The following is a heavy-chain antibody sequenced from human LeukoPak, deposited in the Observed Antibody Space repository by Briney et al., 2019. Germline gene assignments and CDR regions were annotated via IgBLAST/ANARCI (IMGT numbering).Heavy chain of an antibody. Sequence: GASVKVSCKASGYSFTGYFIHWVRQAPGQGLGWMGCIDPNSGDTKYAQKFQGRVSMPRDTSTRTAYMELSRLRSDDTAVYFCARSGSTGYSLDYWGQGTLVTVSS. J-gene: IGHJ4*02. CDR2: IDPNSGDT. V-gene: IGHV1-2*02. CDR1: GYSFTGYF. D-gene: IGHD3-22*01. CDR3: ARSGSTGYSLDY.